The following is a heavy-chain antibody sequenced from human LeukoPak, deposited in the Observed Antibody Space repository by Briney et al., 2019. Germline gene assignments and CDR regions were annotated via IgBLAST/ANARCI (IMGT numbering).Heavy chain of an antibody. V-gene: IGHV1-69*04. Sequence: ASVKVSCKASGGTFSSYAISWVRQAPGQGLEWKGRIIPILGIANYAQKFQGRVTMTTDTSTSTAYMELRSLRSDDTAVYYCARDLLEETNYYYGMDVWGQGTTVTVSS. J-gene: IGHJ6*02. D-gene: IGHD1-26*01. CDR2: IIPILGIA. CDR3: ARDLLEETNYYYGMDV. CDR1: GGTFSSYA.